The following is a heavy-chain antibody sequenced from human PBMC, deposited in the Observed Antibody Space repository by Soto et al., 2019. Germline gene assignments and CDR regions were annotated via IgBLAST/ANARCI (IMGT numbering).Heavy chain of an antibody. D-gene: IGHD2-15*01. CDR2: IQRGGSI. J-gene: IGHJ6*01. CDR1: GFTVSSKY. V-gene: IGHV3-66*01. Sequence: EVQLVESGGGLVQPGGSLRLSCAVSGFTVSSKYMSWVRQAPGKGLEWVAVIQRGGSIYYADSVKGRFAISRDSSKNKLELQMNGLRAEDTAVYCCARDDVHCSGGICYGVPMGVLGKGTTVTVFS. CDR3: ARDDVHCSGGICYGVPMGV.